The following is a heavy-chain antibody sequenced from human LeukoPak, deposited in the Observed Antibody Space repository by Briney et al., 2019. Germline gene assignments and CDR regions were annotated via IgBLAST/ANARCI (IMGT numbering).Heavy chain of an antibody. V-gene: IGHV4-39*01. J-gene: IGHJ5*02. CDR2: IYYTGTT. CDR1: GGSISNSNYY. CDR3: ARLEQAMAGSRWFDP. D-gene: IGHD6-19*01. Sequence: SETLPLTCTVSGGSISNSNYYWGWIRQPPEKGLEWIGSIYYTGTTYYNPSLKDRVSISVDTSKNQFSLKLTSVTAADTAVYYCARLEQAMAGSRWFDPWGQGTLVTVSS.